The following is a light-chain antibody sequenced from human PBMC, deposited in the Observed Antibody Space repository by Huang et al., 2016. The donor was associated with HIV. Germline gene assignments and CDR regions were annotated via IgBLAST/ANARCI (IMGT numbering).Light chain of an antibody. Sequence: EIVMTQSPTTLSVSPGERAALSCRASQSVGNKLAWYQPKPGQAPRLLMYCASTRGTDIPARFSGSGSGTEFTLTISSLQSEDVAVYYCQQYNNRPPWTFGQGTKVEIK. CDR2: CAS. J-gene: IGKJ1*01. CDR3: QQYNNRPPWT. V-gene: IGKV3-15*01. CDR1: QSVGNK.